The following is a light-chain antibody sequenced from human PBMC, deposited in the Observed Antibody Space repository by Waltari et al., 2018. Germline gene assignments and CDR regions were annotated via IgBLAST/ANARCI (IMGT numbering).Light chain of an antibody. CDR1: QSLLLSNGYNY. CDR2: LGS. J-gene: IGKJ4*01. V-gene: IGKV2-28*01. CDR3: MQGLQTLPLT. Sequence: EIVITQSPLSLPVTPGEPASISCRSSQSLLLSNGYNYLDWYLQKPGQSPHLLIYLGSNRASGVPDRFSGSGSGTDFTLKISRVEAEDVGVYYCMQGLQTLPLTFGGGTRVEI.